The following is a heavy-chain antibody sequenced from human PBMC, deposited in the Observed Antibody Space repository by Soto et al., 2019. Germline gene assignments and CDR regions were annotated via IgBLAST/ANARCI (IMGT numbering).Heavy chain of an antibody. V-gene: IGHV3-21*01. Sequence: PGGSLRLSCAASGVTVSSNYMSWVRQAPGKDLEWIASISTSSSHVYYADSVTGRFTISRDNAKSSLYLQMTGLRVEDTAVYYCARDSRIVATYAMGSVGFDPWGQGTLVTVSS. CDR3: ARDSRIVATYAMGSVGFDP. J-gene: IGHJ5*02. CDR1: GVTVSSNY. CDR2: ISTSSSHV. D-gene: IGHD2-8*01.